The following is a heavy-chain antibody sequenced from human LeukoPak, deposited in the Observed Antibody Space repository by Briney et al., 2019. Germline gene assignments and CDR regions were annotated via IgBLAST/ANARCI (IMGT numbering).Heavy chain of an antibody. J-gene: IGHJ4*02. D-gene: IGHD1-26*01. CDR2: ISGSGGST. CDR3: AKAFRWEDDY. V-gene: IGHV3-23*01. CDR1: GFTFSSYA. Sequence: PGGSLRLSCAASGFTFSSYAMSWVRQAPGEGLEWVSAISGSGGSTYYADSVKGRFTISRDNSKNMLYLQMNSLRAEDTAVYYCAKAFRWEDDYWGQGTLVTVSS.